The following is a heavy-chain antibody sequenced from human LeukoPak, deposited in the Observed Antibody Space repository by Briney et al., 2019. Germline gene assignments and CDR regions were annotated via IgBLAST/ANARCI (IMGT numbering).Heavy chain of an antibody. CDR1: GFTFSSYW. CDR3: ARDRGIVVVPAANPYY. J-gene: IGHJ4*02. V-gene: IGHV3-74*01. Sequence: GGSLRLSCAASGFTFSSYWMHWVRQAPGKGLVLVSRINTDGSSTSYADSVKGRFTISRDNAKNTLYLQMNSLRAEDTAVYYCARDRGIVVVPAANPYYWGQGTLVTVSS. D-gene: IGHD2-2*01. CDR2: INTDGSST.